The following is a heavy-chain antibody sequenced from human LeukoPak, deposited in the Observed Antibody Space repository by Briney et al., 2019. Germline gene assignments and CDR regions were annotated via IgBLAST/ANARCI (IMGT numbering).Heavy chain of an antibody. CDR1: GFRFSSHW. J-gene: IGHJ4*02. Sequence: GGSLRLSCVASGFRFSSHWMSWVRQAPGKELQWVANIKQDGSAKYYVDSVKGRFTISRDNAKNSLYLQMNSLRAEDTAVYYCARVEASGYDYGAFDYWGQGTLVTVSS. CDR3: ARVEASGYDYGAFDY. CDR2: IKQDGSAK. V-gene: IGHV3-7*01. D-gene: IGHD5-12*01.